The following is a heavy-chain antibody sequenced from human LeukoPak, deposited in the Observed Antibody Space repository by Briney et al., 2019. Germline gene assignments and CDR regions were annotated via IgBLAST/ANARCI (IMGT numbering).Heavy chain of an antibody. J-gene: IGHJ2*01. CDR2: ISGSGGGT. D-gene: IGHD2-15*01. CDR1: GFTFSSYA. Sequence: GASLRLSCAASGFTFSSYAMSWVRQAPGKGLGWVSGISGSGGGTFYADSVEGRFTISRDNSQNTLYLQINSLRAEDTAVYSCARRALVVATSYWYFDLWGRGTLVTVSS. V-gene: IGHV3-23*01. CDR3: ARRALVVATSYWYFDL.